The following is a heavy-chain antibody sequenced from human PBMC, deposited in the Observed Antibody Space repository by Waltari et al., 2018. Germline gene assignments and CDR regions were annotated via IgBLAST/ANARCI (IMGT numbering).Heavy chain of an antibody. D-gene: IGHD1-26*01. CDR3: ARGYSGNYDS. J-gene: IGHJ5*01. CDR1: GDRVPSDLAA. Sequence: QVQLQQSGPGLVKLSQTLSLTCAISGDRVPSDLAAWNWIRQSPSRGLEWLGRTYYRSKWYDDYAVSVKSRITINSDTSKNEFSLQLNSVTPEDTAVYYCARGYSGNYDSWGQGTLVTVSS. CDR2: TYYRSKWYD. V-gene: IGHV6-1*01.